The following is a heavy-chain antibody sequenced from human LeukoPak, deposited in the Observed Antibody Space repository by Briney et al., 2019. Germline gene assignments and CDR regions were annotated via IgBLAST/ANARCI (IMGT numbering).Heavy chain of an antibody. Sequence: GGSLRLSCAASGFTFSSYSMNWVRQAPGKGLEWVSCISSSSSSIYYADSVKGRFTISRDNAKNSLYLQMNSLRVEDTAVYYCAREDGEAFDIWGPGTMVTVSS. D-gene: IGHD5-24*01. CDR1: GFTFSSYS. V-gene: IGHV3-21*01. CDR3: AREDGEAFDI. J-gene: IGHJ3*02. CDR2: ISSSSSSI.